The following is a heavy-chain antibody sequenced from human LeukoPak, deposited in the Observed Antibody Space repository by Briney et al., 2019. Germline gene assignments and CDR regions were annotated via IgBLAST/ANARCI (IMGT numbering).Heavy chain of an antibody. Sequence: SATLSLTCTVSGGSISSSSYYWGWIRQPPGKGLEWIGSIYYSGSTYYNPSLKSRVTISVDTSKNQFSLKLSSVTAADTAVYYCARALQDIVVVPAAAFDYWGQGTLVTVSS. V-gene: IGHV4-39*01. D-gene: IGHD2-2*01. CDR3: ARALQDIVVVPAAAFDY. CDR1: GGSISSSSYY. CDR2: IYYSGST. J-gene: IGHJ4*02.